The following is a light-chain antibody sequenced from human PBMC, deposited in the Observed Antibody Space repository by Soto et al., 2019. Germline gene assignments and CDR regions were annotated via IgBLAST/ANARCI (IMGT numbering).Light chain of an antibody. CDR2: DVS. CDR1: SSDVGAYNY. V-gene: IGLV2-11*01. J-gene: IGLJ1*01. CDR3: CSYAGQGV. Sequence: QSALTQPRSVSGSPGQSVTISCTGTSSDVGAYNYVSWYQHHPGKAPKLMIYDVSKRPSRVPDRFSGSKSGNTASLTISGLQAEDEADYYCCSYAGQGVFGTGTKLTVL.